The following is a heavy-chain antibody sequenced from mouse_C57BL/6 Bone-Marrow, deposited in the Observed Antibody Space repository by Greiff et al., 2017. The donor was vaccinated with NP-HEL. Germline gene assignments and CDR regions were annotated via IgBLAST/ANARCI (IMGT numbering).Heavy chain of an antibody. J-gene: IGHJ1*03. Sequence: EVMLVESGGGLVQSGRSLRLSCATSGFTFSDFYMEWVRQAPGKGLEWIAASRNKANDYTTEYSASVKGLFIVSRDTSQSILYLQMNALRAEDTAIYYCARDGNWGWYFDVWSTGTTVTVSS. V-gene: IGHV7-1*01. D-gene: IGHD4-1*01. CDR2: SRNKANDYTT. CDR3: ARDGNWGWYFDV. CDR1: GFTFSDFY.